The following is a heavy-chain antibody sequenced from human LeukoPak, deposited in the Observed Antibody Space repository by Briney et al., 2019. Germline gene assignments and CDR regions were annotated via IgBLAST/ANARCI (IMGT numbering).Heavy chain of an antibody. CDR3: ARVPAYYYYYYMDV. J-gene: IGHJ6*03. Sequence: PGGSLRLSCAASGFTFSSYWMSWVRQAPGKGLEWVASIKQDGSEKYYVDSVKGRFTISRDNAKNSLYLQMNSLRAEDTAVYYCARVPAYYYYYYMDVWGKGTTVTVSS. D-gene: IGHD2-2*01. CDR1: GFTFSSYW. V-gene: IGHV3-7*01. CDR2: IKQDGSEK.